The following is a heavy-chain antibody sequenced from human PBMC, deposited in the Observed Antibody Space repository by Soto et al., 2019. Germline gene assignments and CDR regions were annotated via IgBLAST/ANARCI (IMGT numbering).Heavy chain of an antibody. CDR2: ISYDGSSK. Sequence: QVQLVESGGGVVQPGRSLRLSCAASGFTFSTYAMHWVRQAPGKGLEWVAVISYDGSSKYYADSVKGRFTISRDNSKNTLYLQMNILRPEDTALYYCAKKEYSEFWSGLHTFDIWGQGTMVTVSS. J-gene: IGHJ3*02. V-gene: IGHV3-30-3*02. CDR3: AKKEYSEFWSGLHTFDI. D-gene: IGHD3-3*01. CDR1: GFTFSTYA.